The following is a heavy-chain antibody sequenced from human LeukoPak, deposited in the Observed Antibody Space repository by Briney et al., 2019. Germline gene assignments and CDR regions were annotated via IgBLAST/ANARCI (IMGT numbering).Heavy chain of an antibody. D-gene: IGHD6-19*01. CDR1: GGSFSGYY. CDR2: INHSGSS. J-gene: IGHJ3*02. Sequence: SETLSLTCAVYGGSFSGYYWSWIRQPPGKGLEWIGEINHSGSSNYNPSLKSRVTISVDTSKNQFSLKLSSVTAADTAVYYCARAPPGYSSGWPTGVGGAFDIWGQGTMVTVSS. CDR3: ARAPPGYSSGWPTGVGGAFDI. V-gene: IGHV4-34*01.